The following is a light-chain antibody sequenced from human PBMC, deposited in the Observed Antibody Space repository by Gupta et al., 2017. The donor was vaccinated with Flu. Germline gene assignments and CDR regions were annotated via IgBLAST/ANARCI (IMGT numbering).Light chain of an antibody. CDR2: VNGDGSY. CDR3: QTWGTGIRV. Sequence: SGHSSNASAWHRQQPEKGPRYLMKVNGDGSYNKGDGVPARFSGSSSGAERYLSISSLQSEDGADYYCQTWGTGIRVFGGGTKLTV. J-gene: IGLJ2*01. V-gene: IGLV4-69*01. CDR1: SGHSSNA.